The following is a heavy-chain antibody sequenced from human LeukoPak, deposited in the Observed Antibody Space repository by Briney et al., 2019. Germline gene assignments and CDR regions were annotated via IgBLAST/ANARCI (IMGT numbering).Heavy chain of an antibody. CDR2: ISHSGST. D-gene: IGHD6-19*01. Sequence: PSQNLSLTCTVSGGSISSGGYYWSWIRQPPGKGLEWIVYISHSGSTYYNPSLKSRVTISVDTSKNQFSLKLSSVTAADTAVYYCARHHSSGWPHNWFDPWGQGTLVTVSS. V-gene: IGHV4-30-2*01. CDR1: GGSISSGGYY. CDR3: ARHHSSGWPHNWFDP. J-gene: IGHJ5*02.